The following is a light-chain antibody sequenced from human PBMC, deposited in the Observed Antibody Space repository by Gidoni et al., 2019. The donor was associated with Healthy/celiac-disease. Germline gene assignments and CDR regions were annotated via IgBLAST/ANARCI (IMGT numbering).Light chain of an antibody. CDR1: QSISSW. J-gene: IGKJ1*01. Sequence: DLQMTQSPSTLSASVGDRVTITCRASQSISSWLAWYQQKPGKAPKLLIYKASSLESGVPSRFSGSGSGTEFTLTISSLQPDDFATYYCQQYKSYWTCGQGTKVEIK. CDR2: KAS. CDR3: QQYKSYWT. V-gene: IGKV1-5*03.